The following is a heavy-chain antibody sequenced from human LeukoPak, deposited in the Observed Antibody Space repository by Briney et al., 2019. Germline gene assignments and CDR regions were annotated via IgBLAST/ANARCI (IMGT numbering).Heavy chain of an antibody. J-gene: IGHJ4*02. CDR1: GFTFSSYW. V-gene: IGHV3-23*01. CDR2: ISGSGGST. Sequence: GGSLRLSCAASGFTFSSYWMSWVRQAPGKGLEWVSAISGSGGSTYYADSVKGRFTISRDNSKNTLYLQMNSLRAEDTAVYYCASPQRGRDNWNYYWGQGTLVTVSS. CDR3: ASPQRGRDNWNYY. D-gene: IGHD1-7*01.